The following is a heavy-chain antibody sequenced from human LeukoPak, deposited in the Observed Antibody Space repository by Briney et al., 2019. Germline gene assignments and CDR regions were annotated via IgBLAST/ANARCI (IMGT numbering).Heavy chain of an antibody. CDR1: GFTFSSYA. CDR2: ISYDGSNK. J-gene: IGHJ4*02. V-gene: IGHV3-30-3*01. CDR3: ARDGDSGSYSDY. Sequence: GSLRLSCAASGFTFSSYAMHWVRQAPGKGLEWVAVISYDGSNKYYADSVKGRFTISRDNSKNTLYLQMNSLRAEDTAVYYCARDGDSGSYSDYWGQGTLVTVSS. D-gene: IGHD1-26*01.